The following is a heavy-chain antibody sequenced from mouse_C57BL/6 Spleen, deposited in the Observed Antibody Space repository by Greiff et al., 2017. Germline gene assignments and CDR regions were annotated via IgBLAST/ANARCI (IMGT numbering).Heavy chain of an antibody. CDR2: IYPGDGDT. V-gene: IGHV1-80*01. J-gene: IGHJ3*01. CDR3: ARSENYYGSRFAY. D-gene: IGHD1-1*01. Sequence: VQLQQSGAELVKPGASVKISCKASGYAFSSYWMNWVKQRPGKGLEWIGQIYPGDGDTNYNGKFKGKATLTADKSSSTAYMQLSSLTSEDSAVYFCARSENYYGSRFAYWGQGTLVTVSA. CDR1: GYAFSSYW.